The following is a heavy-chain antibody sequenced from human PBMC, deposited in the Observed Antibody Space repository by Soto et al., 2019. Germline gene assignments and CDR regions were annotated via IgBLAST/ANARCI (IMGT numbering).Heavy chain of an antibody. V-gene: IGHV1-58*01. CDR3: AADDRYYDILTGYSRSRKYYYYMDV. J-gene: IGHJ6*02. D-gene: IGHD3-9*01. CDR2: IFVGSGNT. CDR1: GFTFTSSA. Sequence: SVKVSCKASGFTFTSSAVQWVRQARGQRLEWIGWIFVGSGNTNYAQKFQERVTITRDMSTSTAYMELSSPRSEDTAVYYCAADDRYYDILTGYSRSRKYYYYMDVWDQGTTVTVSS.